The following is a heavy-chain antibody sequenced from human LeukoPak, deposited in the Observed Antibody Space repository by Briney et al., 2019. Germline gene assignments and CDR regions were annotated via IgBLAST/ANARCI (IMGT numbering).Heavy chain of an antibody. V-gene: IGHV4-34*01. D-gene: IGHD2-15*01. CDR2: INHSGST. CDR1: GGSFSGYY. J-gene: IGHJ4*02. Sequence: SETLSLTCAVYGGSFSGYYWSWIRQPPGKGLEWIGEINHSGSTNYNPSLKSRVTISVDTSKNQFSLKLSSVTAADTAVYYCARGLGGCEFDYWGQGTLVTVSS. CDR3: ARGLGGCEFDY.